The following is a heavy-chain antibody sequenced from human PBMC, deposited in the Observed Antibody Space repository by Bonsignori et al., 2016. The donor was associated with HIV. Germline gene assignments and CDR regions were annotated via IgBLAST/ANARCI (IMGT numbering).Heavy chain of an antibody. V-gene: IGHV3-21*02. CDR1: GFTFSNCS. J-gene: IGHJ5*02. D-gene: IGHD6-13*01. CDR2: ISSSSRYI. Sequence: DVQLVQSGGGLVKPGGSLRLSCEASGFTFSNCSMNWVRQAPGKGLEWVSYISSSSRYIYYADSVKGRFTISTDNAKTSLYLQMNSLRAEDTAVYYCARSRSRWINPNWFDPWGQGTLVTVSS. CDR3: ARSRSRWINPNWFDP.